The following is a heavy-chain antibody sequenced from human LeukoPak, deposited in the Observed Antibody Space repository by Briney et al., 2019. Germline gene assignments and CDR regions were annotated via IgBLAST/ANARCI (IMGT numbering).Heavy chain of an antibody. CDR1: GGSISSSSYY. D-gene: IGHD2-15*01. J-gene: IGHJ4*02. V-gene: IGHV4-39*07. Sequence: SETLSLTCTVSGGSISSSSYYWGWIRQPPGKGLEWIGSIYYSGSTYYDPSLKSRVTISVDTSKNRFSLKLSSVTAADTAVYYCANSGGSCYPNPCADYWGQGTLVTVSS. CDR2: IYYSGST. CDR3: ANSGGSCYPNPCADY.